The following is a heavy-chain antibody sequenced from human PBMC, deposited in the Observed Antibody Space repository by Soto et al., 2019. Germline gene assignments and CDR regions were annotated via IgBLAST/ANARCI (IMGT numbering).Heavy chain of an antibody. V-gene: IGHV1-69*13. CDR2: IIPIFGTA. J-gene: IGHJ4*02. Sequence: ASVKVSCKASGGTFSSYAISWVRQAPGQGLEWMGGIIPIFGTANYAQKFQGRVTITADESTSTAYMELSSLRSEDTSVYYCARGGIVATIGDFLDYWGQGTLVTVSS. D-gene: IGHD5-12*01. CDR1: GGTFSSYA. CDR3: ARGGIVATIGDFLDY.